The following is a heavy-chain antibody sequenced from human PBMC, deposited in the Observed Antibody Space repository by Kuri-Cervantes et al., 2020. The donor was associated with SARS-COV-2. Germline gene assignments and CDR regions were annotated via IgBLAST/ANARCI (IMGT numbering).Heavy chain of an antibody. Sequence: GESLKISCAVSGFTFSSYGMHWVRQAPGKGLEWVAVIWYDGSNKYYADSVKGRFTISRDNSKNTLYLQMNSLRAEDTAVYYCARDNSYFDYWGQGTLVTVSS. D-gene: IGHD4-11*01. CDR3: ARDNSYFDY. CDR2: IWYDGSNK. CDR1: GFTFSSYG. J-gene: IGHJ4*02. V-gene: IGHV3-33*01.